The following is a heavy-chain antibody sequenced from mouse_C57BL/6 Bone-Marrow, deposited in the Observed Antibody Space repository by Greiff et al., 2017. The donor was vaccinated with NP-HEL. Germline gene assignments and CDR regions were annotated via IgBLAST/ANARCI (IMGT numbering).Heavy chain of an antibody. CDR1: GFNIKDDY. J-gene: IGHJ3*01. CDR2: IDPENGDT. Sequence: VQLQQSGAELVRPGASVKLSCTASGFNIKDDYMHWVKQRPEQGLEWIGWIDPENGDTEYASKFQGKATITADTSSNTAYLQLSSLTSEDTAVYYCTTDLGPCFFAYWGQGTLVTVSA. D-gene: IGHD4-1*01. CDR3: TTDLGPCFFAY. V-gene: IGHV14-4*01.